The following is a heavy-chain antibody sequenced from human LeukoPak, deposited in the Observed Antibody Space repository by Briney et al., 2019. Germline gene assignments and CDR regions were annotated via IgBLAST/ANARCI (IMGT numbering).Heavy chain of an antibody. CDR3: ASVGSPQIFRYNWFDP. D-gene: IGHD1-14*01. V-gene: IGHV1-2*02. CDR2: INPNSGGT. CDR1: GYTFTGYY. J-gene: IGHJ5*02. Sequence: ASVKVSCKASGYTFTGYYMHWVRQAPGQGLEWMGWINPNSGGTNYAQKFQGRVTMTRDTSISTAYMELSRLRSDDTAVYYCASVGSPQIFRYNWFDPWGQGTLVTVSS.